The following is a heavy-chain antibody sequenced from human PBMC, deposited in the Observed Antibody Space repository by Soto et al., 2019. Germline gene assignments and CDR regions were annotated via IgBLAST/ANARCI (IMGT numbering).Heavy chain of an antibody. V-gene: IGHV3-9*01. CDR1: GFTFDDYA. CDR3: AKSESLRITMVRGVPGSPDFDY. J-gene: IGHJ4*02. Sequence: EVQLVESGGGLVQPGRSLRLSCAASGFTFDDYATHWVRQAPGKGLEWVSGISWNSGSIGYADSVKGRFTISRDNAKNSLYLQMNILRAEDTALYYCAKSESLRITMVRGVPGSPDFDYWGQGTLVTVSS. CDR2: ISWNSGSI. D-gene: IGHD3-10*01.